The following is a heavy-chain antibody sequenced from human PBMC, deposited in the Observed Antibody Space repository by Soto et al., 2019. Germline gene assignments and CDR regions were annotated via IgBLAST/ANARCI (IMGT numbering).Heavy chain of an antibody. CDR3: ALWGFRDGNNSKYNYSGMDV. D-gene: IGHD1-1*01. CDR1: GGTFNRYT. V-gene: IGHV1-69*01. J-gene: IGHJ6*02. Sequence: VQLVQSGAEVKKPGSSVKLSCKASGGTFNRYTISWLRKPPGQGLEWMGGIIPIFGTANYAQKFQGRVAIIADESTSAAYMELRSLRSEDTAVYYCALWGFRDGNNSKYNYSGMDVWGQGTTVTVSS. CDR2: IIPIFGTA.